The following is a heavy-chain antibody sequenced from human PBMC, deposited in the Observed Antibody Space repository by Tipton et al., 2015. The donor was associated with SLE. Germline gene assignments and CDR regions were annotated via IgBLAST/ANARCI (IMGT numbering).Heavy chain of an antibody. CDR3: ARVDGATGRAS. Sequence: TLSLTCTVSGGSILSSTSFWDWIRQPPGKGLEWIGSSYYRGGTHSNPSLKSRVTVSMDTSKNQFSQKLNSVTAADTAVYYCARVDGATGRASWRQGTLVTVSS. V-gene: IGHV4-39*07. CDR2: SYYRGGT. CDR1: GGSILSSTSF. J-gene: IGHJ4*02. D-gene: IGHD5-12*01.